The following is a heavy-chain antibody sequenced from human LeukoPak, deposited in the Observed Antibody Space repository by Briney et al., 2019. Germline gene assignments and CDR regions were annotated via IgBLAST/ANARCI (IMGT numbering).Heavy chain of an antibody. CDR1: GFTVSSNY. J-gene: IGHJ6*02. V-gene: IGHV3-66*01. D-gene: IGHD2-15*01. CDR2: IYSGGST. Sequence: GGSLRLSCAASGFTVSSNYMSWVRQAPGKGLEWVSVIYSGGSTYYAAAAMGRFTISTDKSKITLYLQMNSLRAEDTAVYYCARDNPPTYCSGGSCYSSRRGMDVWGQGTTVTVSS. CDR3: ARDNPPTYCSGGSCYSSRRGMDV.